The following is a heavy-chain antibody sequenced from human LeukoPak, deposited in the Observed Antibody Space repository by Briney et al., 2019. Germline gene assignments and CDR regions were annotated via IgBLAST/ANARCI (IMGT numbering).Heavy chain of an antibody. Sequence: GGSLSLSCAASGFTVSSNYMSWVRQAPGKGLEWVSVIYSGGSTYYADSVKGRFTISRDNSKSTLYIQMNSLRAEDTAVYYCARAKPKNMVRGLIMRRESRYYFDYWGQGTLVTVSS. CDR3: ARAKPKNMVRGLIMRRESRYYFDY. CDR1: GFTVSSNY. V-gene: IGHV3-53*01. J-gene: IGHJ4*02. CDR2: IYSGGST. D-gene: IGHD3-10*01.